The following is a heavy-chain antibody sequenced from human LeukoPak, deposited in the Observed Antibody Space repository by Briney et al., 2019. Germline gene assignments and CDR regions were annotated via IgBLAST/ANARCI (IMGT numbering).Heavy chain of an antibody. V-gene: IGHV7-4-1*02. J-gene: IGHJ5*02. D-gene: IGHD3-10*01. Sequence: ASVTVSCKSSGYTFTSYAMNWVRQPPGQGLEWMGLINTKTGDPTYAHGFTGRFVFYLDTSVSTAYLQISSLKAEDTAVYYCARDLRGSKLLWFGELQSVNWFDPWGQGTLVTVSS. CDR3: ARDLRGSKLLWFGELQSVNWFDP. CDR1: GYTFTSYA. CDR2: INTKTGDP.